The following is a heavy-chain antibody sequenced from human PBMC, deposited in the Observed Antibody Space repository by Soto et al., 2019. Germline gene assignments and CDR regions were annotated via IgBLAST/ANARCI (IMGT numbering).Heavy chain of an antibody. V-gene: IGHV3-48*02. D-gene: IGHD3-22*01. CDR2: ISSSSSTI. CDR3: ARAMLYYYDSSGYSYYFNY. CDR1: GFTFSSYS. Sequence: EVQLVESGGGLVQPGGSLRLSCAASGFTFSSYSMNWVRQTPGKGLEWVSYISSSSSTIYYADSVKGRFTISRDNAKNSLYLQMNSLRDEDTAAYYCARAMLYYYDSSGYSYYFNYWGQGTLVTVSS. J-gene: IGHJ4*02.